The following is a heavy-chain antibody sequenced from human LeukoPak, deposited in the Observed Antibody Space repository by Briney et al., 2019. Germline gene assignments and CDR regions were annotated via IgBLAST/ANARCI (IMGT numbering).Heavy chain of an antibody. J-gene: IGHJ4*02. CDR1: VGSISSYY. CDR3: VRGGIVGTTARIPLFDY. V-gene: IGHV4-59*01. CDR2: IYYSGST. Sequence: SETLSLTCTVSVGSISSYYWSCVRQPPGKGLEWIGYIYYSGSTNYNPSLKSRVTMSVDTSKNQFSLKLSSVTAADTAVYYCVRGGIVGTTARIPLFDYWGQGTLVTVSS. D-gene: IGHD1-26*01.